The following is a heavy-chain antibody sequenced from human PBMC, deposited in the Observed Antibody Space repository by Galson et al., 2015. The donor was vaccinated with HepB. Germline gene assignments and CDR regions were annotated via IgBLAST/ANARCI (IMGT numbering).Heavy chain of an antibody. V-gene: IGHV3-15*01. Sequence: SLRLSCAASGFTFSNAWMSWVRQAPGKGLEWVGRIKSKTDGGATDYAAPEKGRFTISRDDSKNTLYLLMNSLKTEDTAVYYCTTITARGLFDYWGQGTLVTVSS. CDR1: GFTFSNAW. D-gene: IGHD5-18*01. CDR2: IKSKTDGGAT. J-gene: IGHJ4*02. CDR3: TTITARGLFDY.